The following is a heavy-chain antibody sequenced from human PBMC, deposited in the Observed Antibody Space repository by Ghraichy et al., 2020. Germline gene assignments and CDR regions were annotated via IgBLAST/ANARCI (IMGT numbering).Heavy chain of an antibody. D-gene: IGHD3-16*02. J-gene: IGHJ4*02. CDR2: ISGSSGSI. CDR1: GFSFSTYS. CDR3: ARDRDDIWGNYRYSFNC. V-gene: IGHV3-48*02. Sequence: GESLNISCAASGFSFSTYSMNLVRQVPGKGLEWLSYISGSSGSIYYADSVRGRFTVSRDNAKNSLFLQMNSLRDEDTAVYYCARDRDDIWGNYRYSFNCWGQGTLVTVSS.